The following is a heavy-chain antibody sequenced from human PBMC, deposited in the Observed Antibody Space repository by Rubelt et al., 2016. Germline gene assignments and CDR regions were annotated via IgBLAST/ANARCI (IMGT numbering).Heavy chain of an antibody. CDR1: NGSISNSGL. V-gene: IGHV4-4*02. CDR2: IYHNWVT. CDR3: AHEQTDGGFDS. J-gene: IGHJ4*02. D-gene: IGHD1/OR15-1a*01. Sequence: QVHLQESGPGLVKPSGTFSLTCAVSNGSISNSGLWSWVRQPPGKGLERVGAIYHNWVTNYNASPEYRGILSIDKSKNKVSLKVTYVTAADTAVYYCAHEQTDGGFDSWGQGTLVTVSS.